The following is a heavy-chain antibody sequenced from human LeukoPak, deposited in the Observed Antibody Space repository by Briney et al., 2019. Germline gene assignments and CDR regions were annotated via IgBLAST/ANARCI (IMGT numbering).Heavy chain of an antibody. D-gene: IGHD1-1*01. CDR2: IYYGGST. CDR1: GGSISSYY. V-gene: IGHV4-59*08. J-gene: IGHJ4*02. Sequence: SETLSLTCTVSGGSISSYYWSWIRQPPGKGLEWIGYIYYGGSTNYNPSLKSRVTISVDTSKNQFYLKLSSVTAADTAVYYCARRATTGAPYYFDYWGQGTLVTVSS. CDR3: ARRATTGAPYYFDY.